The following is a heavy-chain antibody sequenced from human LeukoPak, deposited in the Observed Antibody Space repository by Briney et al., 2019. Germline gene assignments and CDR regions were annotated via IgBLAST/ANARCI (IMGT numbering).Heavy chain of an antibody. CDR1: GYTLTELS. CDR3: ATNYDFWSGYYYFDY. V-gene: IGHV1-24*01. J-gene: IGHJ4*02. D-gene: IGHD3-3*01. CDR2: FDPEDGET. Sequence: GASVKVSCKVSGYTLTELSMHWVRQAPGKGLEWMGGFDPEDGETIYAQKFQGRVTMTEDTSTDTAYMELSSLRFEDTAVYYCATNYDFWSGYYYFDYWGQGTLVTVSS.